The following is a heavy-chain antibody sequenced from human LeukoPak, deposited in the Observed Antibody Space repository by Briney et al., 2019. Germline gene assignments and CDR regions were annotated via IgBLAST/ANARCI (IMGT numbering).Heavy chain of an antibody. V-gene: IGHV3-23*01. J-gene: IGHJ4*02. Sequence: LPGGSLRLSCAASGFTFSSYAMSWVRQAPGKGLEWVSAISGSGGSTYYADSVKGRFTISRDNSKNTLYLQMNSLRAEDTAVYYCAKADGVYSGYDLDYWGQGTLVTVSS. CDR2: ISGSGGST. D-gene: IGHD5-12*01. CDR1: GFTFSSYA. CDR3: AKADGVYSGYDLDY.